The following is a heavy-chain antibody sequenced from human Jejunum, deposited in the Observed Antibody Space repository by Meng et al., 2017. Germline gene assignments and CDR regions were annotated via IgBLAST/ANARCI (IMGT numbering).Heavy chain of an antibody. CDR1: GFSFSDYY. Sequence: GESLKISCEASGFSFSDYYMTWIRQAPRKGLEWVAYISTSSKIIFYADSVKGRFIVSRDNARNSLFLQMNDLRADDTAVYYCARPRDYWGRGTLVTVSS. CDR3: ARPRDY. J-gene: IGHJ4*02. V-gene: IGHV3-11*01. CDR2: ISTSSKII.